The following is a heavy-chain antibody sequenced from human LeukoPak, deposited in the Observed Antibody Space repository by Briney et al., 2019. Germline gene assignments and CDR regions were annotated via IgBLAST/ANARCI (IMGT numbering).Heavy chain of an antibody. V-gene: IGHV4-34*01. D-gene: IGHD5-18*01. CDR2: INHSGST. J-gene: IGHJ4*02. CDR3: ASGGPAMVSGPTEKVFDY. Sequence: SETLSPTCAVYGGSFSGYYWSWIRQPPGKGLEWIGEINHSGSTNYNPSLKSRVTISVDTSKNQFSLKLSSVTAADTAVYYCASGGPAMVSGPTEKVFDYWGQGTLVTVSS. CDR1: GGSFSGYY.